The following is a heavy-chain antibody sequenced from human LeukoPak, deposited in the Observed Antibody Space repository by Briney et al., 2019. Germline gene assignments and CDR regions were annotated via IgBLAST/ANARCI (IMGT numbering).Heavy chain of an antibody. V-gene: IGHV3-21*01. CDR1: GFTFSSYS. J-gene: IGHJ5*02. Sequence: GGSLRLSCAASGFTFSSYSMSWVRQAPGKGLEWVSSISSSSSYIYYADSVEGRFTISRDNAKNSLYLQMNSLRAEDTAVYYCARGPSGWANWFDPWGQGTLVTVSS. CDR3: ARGPSGWANWFDP. D-gene: IGHD6-19*01. CDR2: ISSSSSYI.